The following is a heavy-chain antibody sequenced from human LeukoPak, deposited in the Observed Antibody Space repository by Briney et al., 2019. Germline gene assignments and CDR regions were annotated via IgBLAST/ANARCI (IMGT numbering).Heavy chain of an antibody. CDR1: GFSFSGYA. Sequence: GGSLRLSCAASGFSFSGYAVSWVRQAPGKGLEWVSAISGSGSSTQYAESVRGRFTISRDNSKDTLYLQMSSLRADDTAVYYCAKGNWNYVYWGQGTLVTVSS. V-gene: IGHV3-23*01. CDR2: ISGSGSST. CDR3: AKGNWNYVY. J-gene: IGHJ4*02. D-gene: IGHD1-7*01.